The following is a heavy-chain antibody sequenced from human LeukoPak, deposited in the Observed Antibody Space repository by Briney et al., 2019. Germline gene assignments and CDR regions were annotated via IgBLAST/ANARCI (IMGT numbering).Heavy chain of an antibody. CDR1: GGTFSSYA. V-gene: IGHV1-69*04. J-gene: IGHJ4*02. Sequence: SVKVSCKASGGTFSSYAISWVRQAPGQGLEWMGRIIPILGIANYAQKFQGRVTITADKSTSTAYMELSSLRSEDTAVYYCARDHVDTAMADYWGQGTLVTVSS. D-gene: IGHD5-18*01. CDR3: ARDHVDTAMADY. CDR2: IIPILGIA.